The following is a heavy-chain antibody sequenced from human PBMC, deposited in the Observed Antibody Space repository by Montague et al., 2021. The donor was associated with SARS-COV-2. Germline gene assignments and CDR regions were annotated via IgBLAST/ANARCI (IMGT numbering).Heavy chain of an antibody. CDR1: RFNFTHYA. D-gene: IGHD3-9*01. Sequence: SLRLSCAASRFNFTHYAMYWVRQAPGKGLDWVATISYDGTKTYYTDSVKGRFAISRDNSKDTLHLQLSSLRLDDTAIYYCARGGRYFDWLLLPYWGQGALVTVSS. J-gene: IGHJ4*02. CDR3: ARGGRYFDWLLLPY. V-gene: IGHV3-30*09. CDR2: ISYDGTKT.